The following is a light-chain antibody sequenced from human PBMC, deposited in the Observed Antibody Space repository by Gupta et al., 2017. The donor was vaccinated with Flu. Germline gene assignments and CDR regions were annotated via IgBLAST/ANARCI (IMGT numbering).Light chain of an antibody. V-gene: IGKV1-9*01. Sequence: DLQLTQSPSFLSASVGDRVTITCRASQAVGSYLAWYQQKPGKAPNLLIFSASTLQSGVPSRFSGRGSGTEFTLTISSLQPEDFATYCCQHLSSYPKTFGQGTKVEVK. CDR1: QAVGSY. CDR3: QHLSSYPKT. J-gene: IGKJ1*01. CDR2: SAS.